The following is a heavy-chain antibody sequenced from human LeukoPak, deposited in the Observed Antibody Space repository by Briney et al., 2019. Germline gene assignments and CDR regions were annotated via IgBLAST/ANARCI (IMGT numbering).Heavy chain of an antibody. Sequence: SETLSLTCAVYGVSFSGYYWSWIRQPPGKGLEWIGEINHSGSTNYNPSLKSRVTISVDTSKNQFSLKLNSVTATDTAVYYCARHYGHWGQRTLVTVSS. CDR1: GVSFSGYY. J-gene: IGHJ4*02. CDR2: INHSGST. D-gene: IGHD3-16*01. CDR3: ARHYGH. V-gene: IGHV4-34*01.